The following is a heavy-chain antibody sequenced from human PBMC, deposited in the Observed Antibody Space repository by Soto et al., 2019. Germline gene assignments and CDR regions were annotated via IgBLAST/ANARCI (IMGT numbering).Heavy chain of an antibody. CDR2: VYHTGNT. D-gene: IGHD1-20*01. CDR3: AREQYNWKL. CDR1: GASISGFY. V-gene: IGHV4-59*01. Sequence: PSETLSLTCTVSGASISGFYWSWIRKSAGKGLEWIGYVYHTGNTYYNPSLKSRVTISLDTSKNQVSLRLRSVTAADAAVYYCAREQYNWKLWGQGTLVTVS. J-gene: IGHJ4*02.